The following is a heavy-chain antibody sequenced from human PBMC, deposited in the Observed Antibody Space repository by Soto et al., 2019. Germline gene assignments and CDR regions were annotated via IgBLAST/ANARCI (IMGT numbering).Heavy chain of an antibody. J-gene: IGHJ6*02. CDR2: ISFDGTTD. CDR3: ARDNRDCSSFNCYNPGRVFGLDV. CDR1: GFNFNNYN. Sequence: GGSLRLSCVAPGFNFNNYNLHWVRQAPGNSLESVAVISFDGTTDYYADSVKGRFTVSRDNFKNILSLQMDSLRPEDTAVYYCARDNRDCSSFNCYNPGRVFGLDVWGQGTTVTVSS. V-gene: IGHV3-30-3*01. D-gene: IGHD2-2*02.